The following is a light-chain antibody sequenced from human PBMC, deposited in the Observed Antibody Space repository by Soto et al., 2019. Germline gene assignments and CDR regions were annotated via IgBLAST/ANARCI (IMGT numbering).Light chain of an antibody. CDR2: DVT. CDR1: DSDVGAYNF. V-gene: IGLV2-8*01. J-gene: IGLJ1*01. Sequence: SALTQPPSASGSPGQSVTISCTGTDSDVGAYNFVSWYQQQPGRAPRRIIYDVTQRPSGVPDRFSGSKSGNTASLTVSGLQAEDEADYYCSSYTISNTYVFGTGTKVTVL. CDR3: SSYTISNTYV.